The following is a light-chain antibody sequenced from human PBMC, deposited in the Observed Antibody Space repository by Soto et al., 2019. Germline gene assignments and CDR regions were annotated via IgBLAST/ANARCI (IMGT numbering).Light chain of an antibody. Sequence: QSALTQPASVSVSPGQSITISCTGSSDDVGAYYYVSWYQHHPGKAPKLMIYEVNNRPSGGSNRLSGSKSGNTASLTISGLQAEDEADYFCSSYTRTNTRVFGGGTKLTVL. V-gene: IGLV2-14*01. CDR1: SDDVGAYYY. J-gene: IGLJ3*02. CDR3: SSYTRTNTRV. CDR2: EVN.